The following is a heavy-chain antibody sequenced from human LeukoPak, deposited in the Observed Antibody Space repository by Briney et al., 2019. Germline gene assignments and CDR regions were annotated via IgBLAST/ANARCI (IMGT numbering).Heavy chain of an antibody. D-gene: IGHD3-10*01. CDR2: IYHSGST. CDR1: GYSISSGYY. V-gene: IGHV4-38-2*02. J-gene: IGHJ5*02. CDR3: ASHKYMVRGIYRGWFDP. Sequence: SETLSLTCTVSGYSISSGYYWGWIRQPPGKGLEWIGSIYHSGSTYYNPSLKSRVTISVGTSKNQFSLKLSSVTAADTAVYYCASHKYMVRGIYRGWFDPWGQGTLVTVSS.